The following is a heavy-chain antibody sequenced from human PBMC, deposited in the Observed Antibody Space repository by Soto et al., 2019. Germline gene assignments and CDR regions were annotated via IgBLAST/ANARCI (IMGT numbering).Heavy chain of an antibody. Sequence: QVQLVESGGGVVQPGRSLRLSCAASGFTFSSYGMHWVRPAPGKGLEWVAVISYDGSNKYYADSVKGRFTISRDNSKYTLYLQMNSLRAEATAVYYCAKDLAVDGTPGLFWGQGTLVTVSS. D-gene: IGHD6-19*01. CDR1: GFTFSSYG. V-gene: IGHV3-30*18. CDR3: AKDLAVDGTPGLF. CDR2: ISYDGSNK. J-gene: IGHJ4*02.